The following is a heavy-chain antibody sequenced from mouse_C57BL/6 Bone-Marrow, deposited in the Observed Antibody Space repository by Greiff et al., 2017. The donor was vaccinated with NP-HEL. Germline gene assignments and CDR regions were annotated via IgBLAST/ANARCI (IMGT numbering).Heavy chain of an antibody. J-gene: IGHJ2*01. CDR1: GYTFTSYG. D-gene: IGHD1-1*01. CDR2: IYPRSGNT. CDR3: AREVLRSYFDY. Sequence: QVHVKQSGAELARPGASVKLSCKASGYTFTSYGISWVKQRTGQGLEWIGEIYPRSGNTYYNEKFKGKATLTADKSSSTAYMELRSLTSEDSAVYVCAREVLRSYFDYWGQGTTLTVSS. V-gene: IGHV1-81*01.